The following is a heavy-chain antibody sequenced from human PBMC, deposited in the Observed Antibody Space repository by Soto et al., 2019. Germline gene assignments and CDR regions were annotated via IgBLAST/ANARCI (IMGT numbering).Heavy chain of an antibody. D-gene: IGHD3-16*01. CDR2: IYYSGST. Sequence: SETLSLTCTVSGGSISSYYWSWIRQPPGKGLEWIGYIYYSGSTNYNPSLKSRVTISVDTSKNQFSLKLSSVTAADTAVYYCAGGPLTSADHEGYYSWGGGFDPWGKGTLVTVPS. V-gene: IGHV4-59*01. CDR3: AGGPLTSADHEGYYSWGGGFDP. J-gene: IGHJ5*02. CDR1: GGSISSYY.